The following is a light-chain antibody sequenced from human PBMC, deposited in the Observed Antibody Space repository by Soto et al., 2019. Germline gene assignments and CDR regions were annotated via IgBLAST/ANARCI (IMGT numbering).Light chain of an antibody. CDR2: EVT. CDR1: SSDVGSYNL. Sequence: QSALTQPASVSGSPGQSITISCTGTSSDVGSYNLVSWYQQHPGKAPKLMIYEVTTWPSGVSNRFSGSKSGNTASLTISGLQAEDEADYYCCSYAGSSTFYVFGNGTKVTVL. CDR3: CSYAGSSTFYV. V-gene: IGLV2-23*02. J-gene: IGLJ1*01.